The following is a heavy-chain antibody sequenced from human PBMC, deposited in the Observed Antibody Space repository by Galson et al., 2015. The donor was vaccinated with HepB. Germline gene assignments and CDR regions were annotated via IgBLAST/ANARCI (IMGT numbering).Heavy chain of an antibody. CDR2: TYYRSKWYN. V-gene: IGHV6-1*01. CDR3: ARGWTARRPYYYYMDV. CDR1: GDSVSSNSAA. D-gene: IGHD6-6*01. Sequence: CAISGDSVSSNSAAWNWIRQSPSRGLEWLGRTYYRSKWYNDYAVSVKSRVTINPDTSKNQFSLQLNSVTPEDTAVYYCARGWTARRPYYYYMDVWGKGTTVTVSS. J-gene: IGHJ6*03.